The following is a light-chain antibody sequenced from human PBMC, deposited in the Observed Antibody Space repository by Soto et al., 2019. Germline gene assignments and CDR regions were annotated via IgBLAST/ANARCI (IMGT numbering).Light chain of an antibody. Sequence: EIVLTQSPGTLSLSPGERATLSCRASQSTSSRFLAWYQQKPGQAPRLLISGASGRATGIPDRFSGSGSGTDFTLSISRLEPEDFAVYYCQQYGTSPWTFGQGTK. J-gene: IGKJ1*01. CDR1: QSTSSRF. CDR3: QQYGTSPWT. V-gene: IGKV3-20*01. CDR2: GAS.